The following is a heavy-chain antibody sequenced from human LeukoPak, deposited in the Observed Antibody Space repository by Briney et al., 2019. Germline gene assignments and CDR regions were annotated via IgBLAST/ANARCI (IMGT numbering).Heavy chain of an antibody. CDR2: IYYSGST. CDR1: GGSISSSSDY. Sequence: PSETLSLTCTVSGGSISSSSDYLGWIRQPPGKGLEWIGSIYYSGSTYYTPSLKSRVTISVDTSKNQFSLKLSSVTAADTAVYFFFQAEDGIRDFDWLPHYFDYWGQGTLVTVSS. D-gene: IGHD3-9*01. V-gene: IGHV4-39*01. J-gene: IGHJ4*02. CDR3: FQAEDGIRDFDWLPHYFDY.